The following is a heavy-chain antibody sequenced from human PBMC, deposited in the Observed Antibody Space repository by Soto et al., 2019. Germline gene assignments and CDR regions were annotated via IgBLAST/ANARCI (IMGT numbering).Heavy chain of an antibody. J-gene: IGHJ4*02. Sequence: PWGALRRSGAASGVTFSSYGMSWVRQAPGKGLEWVSSISGSGCSTYYADAVKGRFTISRDNSKNTLYLQMNSLRAADTAVYYCAKASAPGGTYFPLWFWGQGTLVTVSS. V-gene: IGHV3-23*01. D-gene: IGHD1-26*01. CDR3: AKASAPGGTYFPLWF. CDR1: GVTFSSYG. CDR2: ISGSGCST.